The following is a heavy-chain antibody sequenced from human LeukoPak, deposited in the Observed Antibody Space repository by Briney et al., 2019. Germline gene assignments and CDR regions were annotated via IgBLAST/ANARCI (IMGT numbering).Heavy chain of an antibody. CDR2: IYYSGST. V-gene: IGHV4-59*08. CDR3: ARHSIIGGTEYAFDI. J-gene: IGHJ3*02. Sequence: SETLSLTCTVSGDSISSYYWSWIRQPPGKGLEWIGYIYYSGSTNYSPSLKSRVTISVDTSKNQFSLKLSSVTAADTAVYYCARHSIIGGTEYAFDIWGQGTMVTVSS. CDR1: GDSISSYY. D-gene: IGHD2-15*01.